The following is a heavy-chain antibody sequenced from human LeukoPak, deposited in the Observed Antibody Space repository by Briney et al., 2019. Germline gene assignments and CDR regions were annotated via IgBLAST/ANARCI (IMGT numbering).Heavy chain of an antibody. CDR1: GGSISSGNYY. CDR2: IYTSGRN. Sequence: SETLSLTCTVSGGSISSGNYYWSWIRQPAGKGLEWIGRIYTSGRNNYNPSLKSRLTISVDTSKNQFSLKLSSVTAADTAVYYCARIPRYCSGGSCSGDYWGQGTLVTVSS. D-gene: IGHD2-15*01. CDR3: ARIPRYCSGGSCSGDY. J-gene: IGHJ4*02. V-gene: IGHV4-61*02.